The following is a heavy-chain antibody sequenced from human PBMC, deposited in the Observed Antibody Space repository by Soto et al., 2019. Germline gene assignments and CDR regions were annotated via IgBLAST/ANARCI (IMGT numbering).Heavy chain of an antibody. CDR3: AKRRPSGERYFDF. Sequence: EVQLLESGGGLVQPGGSLRLSCAASGFTFSSYAMSWVRQPPGKGLEWVSTFGSSGNTYYEDSVKGRFTVSRDNSKNTLYLQLNSLRAEDTAVSYCAKRRPSGERYFDFWGRGTLVTVSS. CDR1: GFTFSSYA. V-gene: IGHV3-23*01. J-gene: IGHJ2*01. CDR2: FGSSGNT. D-gene: IGHD7-27*01.